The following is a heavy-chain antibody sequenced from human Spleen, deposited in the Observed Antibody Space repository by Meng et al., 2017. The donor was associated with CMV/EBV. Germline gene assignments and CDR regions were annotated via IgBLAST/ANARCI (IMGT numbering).Heavy chain of an antibody. D-gene: IGHD3-22*01. CDR2: ITGSSSMV. J-gene: IGHJ4*02. CDR1: GFTFSSYG. CDR3: ARGYYDSSGLFDC. V-gene: IGHV3-48*04. Sequence: GESLKISCAASGFTFSSYGMNWVRQVPGKGLEWLSYITGSSSMVYYADPVKGRFIISRDNAKNSLYLQMNSLRVEDTAVYYCARGYYDSSGLFDCWGQGTLVTVSS.